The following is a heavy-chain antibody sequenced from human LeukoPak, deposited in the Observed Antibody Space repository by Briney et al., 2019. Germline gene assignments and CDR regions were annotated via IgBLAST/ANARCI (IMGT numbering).Heavy chain of an antibody. CDR3: ARDHDYAFDY. V-gene: IGHV3-64D*09. D-gene: IGHD4-17*01. CDR2: ISDSGGST. Sequence: GGSLRLSCSASGFPFSSYAMHWVRQAPGKGLEYVSAISDSGGSTYYADSVKGRFTISRDNSKNTLYLQMSSLRDEDTAVYYCARDHDYAFDYWGQGTLVTVSS. J-gene: IGHJ4*02. CDR1: GFPFSSYA.